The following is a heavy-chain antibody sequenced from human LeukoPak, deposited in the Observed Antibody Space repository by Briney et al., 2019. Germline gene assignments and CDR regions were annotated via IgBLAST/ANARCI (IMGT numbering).Heavy chain of an antibody. Sequence: SETLSLTCAVYGGSFSGYYWSWIRQPPGKGLEWIGEINHSGSTNYNPSLNSRVTISVDTSKNQLFLTLSSVTAADTAVYYCSRVRGITIFGVVRVLDYWGQGTLVTVSS. D-gene: IGHD3-3*01. CDR2: INHSGST. V-gene: IGHV4-34*01. CDR3: SRVRGITIFGVVRVLDY. J-gene: IGHJ4*02. CDR1: GGSFSGYY.